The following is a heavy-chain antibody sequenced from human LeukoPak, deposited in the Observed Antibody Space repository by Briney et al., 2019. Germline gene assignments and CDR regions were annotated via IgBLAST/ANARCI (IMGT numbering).Heavy chain of an antibody. CDR1: GGPISSSSYY. V-gene: IGHV4-39*01. Sequence: PSETLSLTCTVSGGPISSSSYYWGWIRQPPGKGLEWIGSIYYSGSTYYNPSLKSRVTISVDTSKNQFSLKLSSVTAADTAVYYCARLVEMATIGYWGQGTLVTVSS. CDR2: IYYSGST. J-gene: IGHJ4*02. D-gene: IGHD5-24*01. CDR3: ARLVEMATIGY.